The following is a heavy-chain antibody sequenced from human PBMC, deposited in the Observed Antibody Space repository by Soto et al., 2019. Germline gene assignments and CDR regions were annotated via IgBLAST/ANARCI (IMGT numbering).Heavy chain of an antibody. CDR1: GGTFSSYA. J-gene: IGHJ4*02. D-gene: IGHD3-22*01. CDR2: IIPIFGTA. CDR3: ATFRHSSCYYPLYY. V-gene: IGHV1-69*13. Sequence: SVKVSCKAPGGTFSSYAISWVRQAPGQGLEWMGGIIPIFGTANYAQKFQGRVTITADESTSTAYMELSSLRSEDTAVYYCATFRHSSCYYPLYYWHQGTLIIFSS.